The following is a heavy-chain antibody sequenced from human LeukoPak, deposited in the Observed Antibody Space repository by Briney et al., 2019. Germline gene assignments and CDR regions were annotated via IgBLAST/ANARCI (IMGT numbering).Heavy chain of an antibody. CDR1: GFTFSSYA. CDR3: ARETTDYYYYGMDV. J-gene: IGHJ6*02. Sequence: GGSLRLSCAASGFTFSSYAMHWVRQAPGKGPEWVAVISYDGSNKYYADSVKGRFTISRDNSKNTLYLQMNSLRAEDTAVYYCARETTDYYYYGMDVWGQGTTVTVSS. V-gene: IGHV3-30-3*01. D-gene: IGHD4-17*01. CDR2: ISYDGSNK.